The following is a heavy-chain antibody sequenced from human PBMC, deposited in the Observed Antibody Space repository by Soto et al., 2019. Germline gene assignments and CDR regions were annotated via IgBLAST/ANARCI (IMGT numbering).Heavy chain of an antibody. D-gene: IGHD5-18*01. J-gene: IGHJ6*02. CDR2: IIPIFGTA. V-gene: IGHV1-69*06. CDR3: ATVDTAIHYYGMDV. Sequence: SVKVSCKASGGTFSSYAISWVRQAPGQGLEWMGGIIPIFGTANYAQKFQGRVTITADKSTSTAYMELSSLRSEDTAVYYCATVDTAIHYYGMDVWGQGTTVTVSS. CDR1: GGTFSSYA.